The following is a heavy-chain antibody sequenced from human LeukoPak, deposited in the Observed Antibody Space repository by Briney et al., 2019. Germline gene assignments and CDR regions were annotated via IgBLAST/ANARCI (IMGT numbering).Heavy chain of an antibody. CDR1: GGTFSSYA. CDR2: IIPIIGTA. J-gene: IGHJ5*02. D-gene: IGHD5-24*01. V-gene: IGHV1-69*13. Sequence: SVKVSCKASGGTFSSYAISWVRQAPGQGLEWMGGIIPIIGTANYAQKFQGRVTITADESTSTAYMELSSLRSEDTAVYYCARGVEMATIDWFDPWGQGTLVTVSS. CDR3: ARGVEMATIDWFDP.